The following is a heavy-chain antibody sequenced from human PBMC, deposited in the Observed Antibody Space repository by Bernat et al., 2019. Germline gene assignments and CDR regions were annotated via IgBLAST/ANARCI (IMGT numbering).Heavy chain of an antibody. Sequence: SSGSISSGGYYWSWIRQHPGKGLEWIWYLYYSGSTYYNPSLKSRVTISVDTSKNQFSLNLSSVTAADTAVDYCSSNYLNNWKDWGNFDYWGQG. J-gene: IGHJ4*02. V-gene: IGHV4-31*02. CDR3: SSNYLNNWKDWGNFDY. CDR2: LYYSGST. D-gene: IGHD1-20*01. CDR1: SGSISSGGYY.